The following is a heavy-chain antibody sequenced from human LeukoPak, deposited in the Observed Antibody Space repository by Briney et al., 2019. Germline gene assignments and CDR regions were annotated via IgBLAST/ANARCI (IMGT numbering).Heavy chain of an antibody. D-gene: IGHD6-6*01. CDR1: GGSISSYY. J-gene: IGHJ4*02. V-gene: IGHV4-59*01. CDR2: IYYSGST. Sequence: SETLSLTCTVSGGSISSYYWSWIRQPPGKGLEWIGYIYYSGSTNYNPSLKSRVTISVDTSKNQFSLKLSSVTAADTAVYYCARFSYSSSDFDYWGQGTLVTVSS. CDR3: ARFSYSSSDFDY.